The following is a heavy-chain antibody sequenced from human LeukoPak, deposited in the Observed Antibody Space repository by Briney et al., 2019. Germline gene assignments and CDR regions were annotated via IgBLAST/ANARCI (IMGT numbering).Heavy chain of an antibody. V-gene: IGHV3-48*03. CDR1: GFTFSSYE. Sequence: SGGSLRLSCAASGFTFSSYEMNWVRQAPGKGLEWVSYISSSGSTIYYADSVKGRFTISRDSAKNSLYLQMNSLRAEDTAVYYCARDGQVLLWFGEFVKEYYFDYWGQGTLVTVSS. CDR2: ISSSGSTI. CDR3: ARDGQVLLWFGEFVKEYYFDY. D-gene: IGHD3-10*01. J-gene: IGHJ4*02.